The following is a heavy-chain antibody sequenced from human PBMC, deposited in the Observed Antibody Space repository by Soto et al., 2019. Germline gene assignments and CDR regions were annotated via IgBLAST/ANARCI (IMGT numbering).Heavy chain of an antibody. Sequence: EVQLVESGGGLVKPGGSLRLSCAASGFTFSSYSMNWVRQAPGKGLEWVSSISSSSSYIYYADSVKGRFTISRDNAKNSLYLHMNSLRAEDTAVYYCARDLRESWFDPWGQGTLVTVSS. CDR3: ARDLRESWFDP. D-gene: IGHD3-10*01. CDR2: ISSSSSYI. V-gene: IGHV3-21*01. J-gene: IGHJ5*02. CDR1: GFTFSSYS.